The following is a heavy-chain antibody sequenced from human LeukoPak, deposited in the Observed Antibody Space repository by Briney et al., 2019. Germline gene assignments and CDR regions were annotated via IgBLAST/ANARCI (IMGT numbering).Heavy chain of an antibody. CDR2: VSYDGTNE. Sequence: GGSLRLSCAASGFTFSNVWMSWVRQAPGKGLEWVAVVSYDGTNEKYADPVKGRFTISRDNSKNTLSLQMNSLRADDTAVYYCAKDWANGDYIDHWGQGTLVTVSS. CDR1: GFTFSNVW. D-gene: IGHD2-8*01. V-gene: IGHV3-30*18. J-gene: IGHJ4*02. CDR3: AKDWANGDYIDH.